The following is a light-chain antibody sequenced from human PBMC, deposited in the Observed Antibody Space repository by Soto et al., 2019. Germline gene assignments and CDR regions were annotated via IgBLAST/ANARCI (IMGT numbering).Light chain of an antibody. Sequence: EIVLTQSPGTLSLSPGERATLSCRASQNVNSNFFAWYQQKAGQAPRLLIYGVSSRATGIPDRFSGSGSGTDFTLTISRLEPEDFAVYYCQQYGSSLITFGQGTRLEIK. CDR1: QNVNSNF. CDR3: QQYGSSLIT. V-gene: IGKV3-20*01. CDR2: GVS. J-gene: IGKJ5*01.